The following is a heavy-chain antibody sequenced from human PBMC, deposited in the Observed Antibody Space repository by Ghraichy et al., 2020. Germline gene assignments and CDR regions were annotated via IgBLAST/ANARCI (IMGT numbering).Heavy chain of an antibody. Sequence: GGSLRLSCAASGFTFSNAWMSWVRQAPGKGLEWVGRIKSKTDGGTTDYAAPVKGRFTISRDDSKNTLYLQMNSLKTEDTAVYYCTTDVKQELNPDYWGQGTLVTVSS. D-gene: IGHD6-13*01. V-gene: IGHV3-15*01. J-gene: IGHJ4*02. CDR3: TTDVKQELNPDY. CDR1: GFTFSNAW. CDR2: IKSKTDGGTT.